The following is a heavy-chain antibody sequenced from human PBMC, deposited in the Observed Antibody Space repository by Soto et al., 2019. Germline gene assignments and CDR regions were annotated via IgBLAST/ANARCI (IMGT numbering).Heavy chain of an antibody. CDR1: GFTFSSYG. Sequence: GGSLRLSCAASGFTFSSYGMHWVRQAPGKGLEWVAVISYDGSNKYYADSVKGRFTISRDNSKNTLYLQMNSLRAEDTAVYYYAKVLMATITDNYYYYGMDVWGQGTTVTVSS. J-gene: IGHJ6*02. V-gene: IGHV3-30*18. CDR3: AKVLMATITDNYYYYGMDV. D-gene: IGHD5-12*01. CDR2: ISYDGSNK.